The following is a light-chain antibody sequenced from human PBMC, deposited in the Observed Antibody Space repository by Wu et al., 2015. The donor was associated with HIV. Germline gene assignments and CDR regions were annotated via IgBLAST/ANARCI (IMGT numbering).Light chain of an antibody. CDR2: GAS. CDR3: QQYGSSPWT. V-gene: IGKV3-20*01. J-gene: IGKJ1*01. Sequence: EIVLTQSPGTLSLSPGERATLSCRASQSVSSSYLAWYQQKPGQAPRLLIRGASSRATDIPDRISGSGSGTDFTLTISRLEPEDFAVYYCQQYGSSPWTFGQGTKVEIK. CDR1: QSVSSSY.